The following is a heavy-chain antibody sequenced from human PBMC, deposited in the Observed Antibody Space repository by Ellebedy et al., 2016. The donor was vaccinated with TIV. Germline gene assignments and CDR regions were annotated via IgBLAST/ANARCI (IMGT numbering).Heavy chain of an antibody. CDR3: ASWARSSGSYYPYYFDY. Sequence: SVKVSXXASGGTFSSYAISWVRQAPGQGLEWMGGIIPIFGTANYAQKFQGRVTITADESTSTAYMELSSLRSEDTAVYYCASWARSSGSYYPYYFDYWGQGTLVTVSS. CDR2: IIPIFGTA. CDR1: GGTFSSYA. V-gene: IGHV1-69*13. D-gene: IGHD3-10*01. J-gene: IGHJ4*02.